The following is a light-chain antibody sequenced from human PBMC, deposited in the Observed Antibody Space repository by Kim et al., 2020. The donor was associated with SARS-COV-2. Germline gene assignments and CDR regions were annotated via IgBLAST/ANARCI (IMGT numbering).Light chain of an antibody. Sequence: GQRLTISCSGSRSNVGNNTVIWCQQLPGTAPKLLTYSINQRPSGVPDRFSGSKSGTSASLAISGLQSEDEADYYCAAWDDSLNAQVFGGGTQLTVL. CDR3: AAWDDSLNAQV. V-gene: IGLV1-44*01. J-gene: IGLJ3*02. CDR2: SIN. CDR1: RSNVGNNT.